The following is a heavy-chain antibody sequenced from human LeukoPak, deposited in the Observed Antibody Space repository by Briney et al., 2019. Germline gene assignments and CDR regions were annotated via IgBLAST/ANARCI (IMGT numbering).Heavy chain of an antibody. CDR2: IKSKTDGGTT. D-gene: IGHD5-12*01. Sequence: GGSLRLSCAASGFTFSSYRMSWVRQAPGKGLEWVGRIKSKTDGGTTDYAAPVKGRFTISRDDSKNTLYLQMNSLKTEDTAVYYCTTGLEINTGGYSGCDPLGYWGQGTLVTVSS. V-gene: IGHV3-15*01. CDR1: GFTFSSYR. CDR3: TTGLEINTGGYSGCDPLGY. J-gene: IGHJ4*02.